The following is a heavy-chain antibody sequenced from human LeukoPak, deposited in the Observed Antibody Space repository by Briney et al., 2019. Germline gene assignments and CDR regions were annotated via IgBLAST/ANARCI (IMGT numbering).Heavy chain of an antibody. V-gene: IGHV3-21*01. D-gene: IGHD3-3*01. J-gene: IGHJ4*02. CDR1: GFTFSSYS. CDR2: ISSSSSYI. Sequence: GGSLRLSCAASGFTFSSYSMNWVRQAPGKGLEWVSSISSSSSYIYYADSVKGRFTISRDNAKNSLYLQMNSLRAEDTAVYYCARGPKTLYYDFWSGYYATPFDYWGQGTLVTVSS. CDR3: ARGPKTLYYDFWSGYYATPFDY.